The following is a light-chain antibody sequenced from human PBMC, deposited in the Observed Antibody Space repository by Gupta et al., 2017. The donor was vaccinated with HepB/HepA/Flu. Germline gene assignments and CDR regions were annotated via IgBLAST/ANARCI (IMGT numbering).Light chain of an antibody. J-gene: IGKJ2*01. V-gene: IGKV3-20*01. CDR1: QSVSSSY. CDR2: GAS. Sequence: EIVLTQSPGTLSLSPGERATLSCRASQSVSSSYLAWYQQKPGQAPRLLIYGASSRATGIPDRFSGSGSGTDFTLTISRLEPEDFAVYYCQQYRSSPPWYTFGHGTNLDIK. CDR3: QQYRSSPPWYT.